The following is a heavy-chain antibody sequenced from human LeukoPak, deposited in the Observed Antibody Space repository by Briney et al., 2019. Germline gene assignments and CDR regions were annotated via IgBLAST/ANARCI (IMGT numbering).Heavy chain of an antibody. CDR1: GGSFSGYY. CDR3: ARVGAVVMVAATH. D-gene: IGHD2-15*01. CDR2: INHSGST. Sequence: SETLSLTCAVYGGSFSGYYRSGIRQPPGKGLEWIGEINHSGSTNYNPSLKSRVTISVDTSKNQFSLKLSSVTAADTAVYYCARVGAVVMVAATHWGQGTLVTVSS. V-gene: IGHV4-34*01. J-gene: IGHJ4*02.